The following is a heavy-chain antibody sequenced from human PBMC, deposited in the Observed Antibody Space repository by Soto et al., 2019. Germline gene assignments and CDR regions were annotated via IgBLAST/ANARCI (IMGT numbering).Heavy chain of an antibody. CDR3: AADVPDYGDYYYYNGMDV. J-gene: IGHJ6*02. Sequence: SVKVSCKASGFTFTSSAVQWVRQARGQRLEWIGWIVVGSGNTNDAQKFQERVTITRDMSTSTAYMELSSLRSEDTAVYYCAADVPDYGDYYYYNGMDVWGQGTTVTVSS. CDR1: GFTFTSSA. D-gene: IGHD4-17*01. CDR2: IVVGSGNT. V-gene: IGHV1-58*01.